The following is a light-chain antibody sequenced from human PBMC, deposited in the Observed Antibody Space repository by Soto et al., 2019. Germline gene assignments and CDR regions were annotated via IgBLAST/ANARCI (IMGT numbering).Light chain of an antibody. CDR2: GAS. V-gene: IGKV1-39*01. J-gene: IGKJ4*01. CDR3: QQSFITPPLT. Sequence: DIQMTQSPSSLSASIGDRITITCRASQSISTYLNWYQQKPGKAPNLLIYGASTLQSGVPSRFSGRGSATDFTLTISSLQPEDFATYSCQQSFITPPLTFGGGTKVDIK. CDR1: QSISTY.